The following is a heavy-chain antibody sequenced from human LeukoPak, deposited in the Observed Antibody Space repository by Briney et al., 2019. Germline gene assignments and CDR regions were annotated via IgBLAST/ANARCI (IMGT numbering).Heavy chain of an antibody. CDR3: ARQRVIYGSGSTPFYYFDY. V-gene: IGHV1-18*01. D-gene: IGHD3-10*01. Sequence: ASVKVACKASGYTFTSYGISWVRQAPGQGLEWMGWISVYNGNTNSEQKFQGRAAMTTATSTSTAYMELRSLRSDDTAVYYCARQRVIYGSGSTPFYYFDYWGQGTLVTVSS. J-gene: IGHJ4*02. CDR1: GYTFTSYG. CDR2: ISVYNGNT.